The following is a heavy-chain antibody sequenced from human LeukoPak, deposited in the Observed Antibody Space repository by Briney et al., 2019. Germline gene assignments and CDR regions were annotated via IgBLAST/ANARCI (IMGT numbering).Heavy chain of an antibody. J-gene: IGHJ4*02. D-gene: IGHD3-3*01. CDR2: ISGSGGST. Sequence: GGSLRLSCAASGFTFSSYSMNWVRQAPGKGLEWVSAISGSGGSTYYADSVKGRFTISRDNSKNTLYLQMNSLRAEDTAVYYCAKDNAGDFWSGYYTGFNYWGQGTLVTVSS. CDR3: AKDNAGDFWSGYYTGFNY. V-gene: IGHV3-23*01. CDR1: GFTFSSYS.